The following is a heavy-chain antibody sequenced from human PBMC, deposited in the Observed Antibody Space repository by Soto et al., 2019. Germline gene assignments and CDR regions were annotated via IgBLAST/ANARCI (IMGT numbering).Heavy chain of an antibody. J-gene: IGHJ5*02. CDR2: IYATGTT. D-gene: IGHD1-1*01. CDR3: VRDGTKTLRDWFDP. V-gene: IGHV4-4*07. Sequence: SETLSHTCPVAAASLSGIYASWIRPHAEKGLEWIGRIYATGTTDYNPSLKSRVMMSVDTSKKQFSLKLRSVTAADTAVYYCVRDGTKTLRDWFDPWGQGTSVTVSS. CDR1: AASLSGIY.